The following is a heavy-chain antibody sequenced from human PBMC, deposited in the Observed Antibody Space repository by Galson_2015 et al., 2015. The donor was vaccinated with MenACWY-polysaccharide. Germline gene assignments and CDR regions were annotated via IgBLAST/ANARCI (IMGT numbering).Heavy chain of an antibody. CDR3: ASRDRRTGSPY. CDR1: GSISSSDW. Sequence: GSISSSDWWSWVRQPPGEGLEWIGEIHHTENTNYNSSLKSRVSVSVDKSKNQFSLKLSSVTVADTAVYYCASRDRRTGSPYWGQGILVTVSS. J-gene: IGHJ4*02. V-gene: IGHV4-4*02. CDR2: IHHTENT. D-gene: IGHD3-9*01.